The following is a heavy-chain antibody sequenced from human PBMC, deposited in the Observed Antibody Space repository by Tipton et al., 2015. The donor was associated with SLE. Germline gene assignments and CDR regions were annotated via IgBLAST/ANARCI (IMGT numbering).Heavy chain of an antibody. CDR3: ARSLPEYQYRVEYFQH. D-gene: IGHD2-2*01. V-gene: IGHV4-34*01. CDR2: INHSGST. Sequence: LRLSCAVYGGSFSGYYWSWIRQPPGKGLEWIGEINHSGSTNYNPSLKSRVTTSVDTSKNQFSLKLSSVTAADTAVYYCARSLPEYQYRVEYFQHWGQGTLVTVSS. J-gene: IGHJ1*01. CDR1: GGSFSGYY.